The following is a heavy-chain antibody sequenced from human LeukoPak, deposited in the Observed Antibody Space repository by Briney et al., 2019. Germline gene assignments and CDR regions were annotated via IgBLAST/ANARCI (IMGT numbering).Heavy chain of an antibody. CDR2: ISSSSSYI. D-gene: IGHD2-2*02. CDR3: ARDRRIPYGMDV. CDR1: GFTFSSYS. J-gene: IGHJ6*02. Sequence: PGGSLRLSCAASGFTFSSYSMNWVRQAPGKGLEWVSSISSSSSYIYYADSVKGRFTISRDNAKNSLYPQMNSLRAEDTAVYYCARDRRIPYGMDVWGQGTTVTVSS. V-gene: IGHV3-21*01.